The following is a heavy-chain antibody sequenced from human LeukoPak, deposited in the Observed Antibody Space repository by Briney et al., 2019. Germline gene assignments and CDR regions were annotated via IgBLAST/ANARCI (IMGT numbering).Heavy chain of an antibody. D-gene: IGHD4-17*01. J-gene: IGHJ5*02. Sequence: SETLSLTCTVSGGSISSSIYYWGWIRQPPGKGLEWIGSIYYSGSTYYNPSLKSRVTISVDTSKNQFSLKLSSVTAADTAVYYCARRFADYGDYVGVFDPWGQGTLVTVSS. CDR3: ARRFADYGDYVGVFDP. CDR2: IYYSGST. V-gene: IGHV4-39*01. CDR1: GGSISSSIYY.